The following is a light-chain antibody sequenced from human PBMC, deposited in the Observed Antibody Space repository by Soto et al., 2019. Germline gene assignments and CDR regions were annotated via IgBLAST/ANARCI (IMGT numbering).Light chain of an antibody. CDR1: KNDIGVYDF. J-gene: IGLJ1*01. V-gene: IGLV2-8*01. Sequence: QSALTNPPSSSGSPGQSVTISCTGTKNDIGVYDFVSWYQHHPGKAPRLIIYEVVQRPSGVPDRFSGSKSGNTASLTVSGLQTADEADYFCKSYAGSNTYVFGSGTRSPS. CDR2: EVV. CDR3: KSYAGSNTYV.